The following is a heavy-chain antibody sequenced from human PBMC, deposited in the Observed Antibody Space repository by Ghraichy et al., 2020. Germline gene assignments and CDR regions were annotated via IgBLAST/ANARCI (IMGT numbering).Heavy chain of an antibody. CDR2: ISAHSGST. CDR3: VRDPGSYGYGDY. D-gene: IGHD3-16*01. J-gene: IGHJ4*02. Sequence: ASVKVSCKASGYTFTSYGISWVRQAPGQGLEGMGWISAHSGSTNYAQKLQGRVTMTRDTSTSTAYMKLRSLRSDDTAVYYCVRDPGSYGYGDYWGQGTLVTVSS. V-gene: IGHV1-18*04. CDR1: GYTFTSYG.